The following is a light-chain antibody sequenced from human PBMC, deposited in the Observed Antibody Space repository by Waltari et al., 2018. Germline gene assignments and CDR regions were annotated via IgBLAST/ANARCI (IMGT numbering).Light chain of an antibody. V-gene: IGLV2-14*03. CDR2: DAS. J-gene: IGLJ1*01. CDR3: SSYTSSSTYV. Sequence: YQQHPLNAPRLMSVDASNRPSGVSNRFAVSSSGNTASLTSSWLQAEDEANYFCSSYTSSSTYVFGTGTKVT.